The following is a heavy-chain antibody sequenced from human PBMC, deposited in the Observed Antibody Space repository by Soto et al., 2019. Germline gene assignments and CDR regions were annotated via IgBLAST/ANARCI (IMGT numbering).Heavy chain of an antibody. D-gene: IGHD3-3*01. CDR1: GFTFSSYA. CDR2: ISGSGGST. Sequence: GGSLRLSCAASGFTFSSYAMSWVRQAPGKGLEWVSAISGSGGSTYYADSVKGRFTISRDNSKNTLYLQMNSLRAEDTAVYYCAKDATIFGVVIISLVAPFDSWGQGTLVTVS. V-gene: IGHV3-23*01. CDR3: AKDATIFGVVIISLVAPFDS. J-gene: IGHJ4*02.